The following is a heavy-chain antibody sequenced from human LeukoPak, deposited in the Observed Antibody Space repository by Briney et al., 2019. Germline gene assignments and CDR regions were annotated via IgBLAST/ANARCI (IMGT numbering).Heavy chain of an antibody. CDR3: VRIRSLVTTH. D-gene: IGHD2-21*02. V-gene: IGHV4-59*01. Sequence: SETLSLTCTVSGGSISSYYWSWIRQPPGKGLEWIGYIYYSGSTNYNPSLKSRVTMSVDTSKNQVSLTLRSATAADTAIYFCVRIRSLVTTHWGPGTLVTVSS. J-gene: IGHJ4*02. CDR1: GGSISSYY. CDR2: IYYSGST.